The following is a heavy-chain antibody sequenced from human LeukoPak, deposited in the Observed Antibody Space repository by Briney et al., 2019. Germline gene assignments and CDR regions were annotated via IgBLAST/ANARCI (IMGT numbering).Heavy chain of an antibody. Sequence: SETLSLTCAVYGGSFSGYYWSWIRQPPGKGLEWIGEINHSGSTNYNPSLKSRVTISVDTSKNQFSLKLSSVTAADTAAYYCARLTAGTIEDVWGQGTTVTVSS. CDR1: GGSFSGYY. CDR2: INHSGST. CDR3: ARLTAGTIEDV. D-gene: IGHD6-19*01. J-gene: IGHJ6*02. V-gene: IGHV4-34*01.